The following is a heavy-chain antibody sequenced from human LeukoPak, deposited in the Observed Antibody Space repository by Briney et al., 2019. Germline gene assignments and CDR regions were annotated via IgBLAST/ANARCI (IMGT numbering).Heavy chain of an antibody. D-gene: IGHD3-16*01. CDR2: INPNSGGT. CDR3: ARVGPMITFGGDQVDYWGQGTFDF. V-gene: IGHV1-2*02. J-gene: IGHJ4*02. CDR1: GYTFTGYY. Sequence: ASVKVSCKASGYTFTGYYMHWVRQAPGQGLEWMGWINPNSGGTNYAQKFQGRVTMTRDTSISTAYMELSRLRSDDTAVYYCARVGPMITFGGDQVDYWGQGTFDFWGQGTLVTVSS.